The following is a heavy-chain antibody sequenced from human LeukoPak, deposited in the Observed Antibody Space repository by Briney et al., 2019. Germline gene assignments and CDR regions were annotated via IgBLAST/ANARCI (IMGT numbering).Heavy chain of an antibody. D-gene: IGHD3-16*02. V-gene: IGHV1-2*02. CDR1: GYTFTGYY. J-gene: IGHJ4*02. CDR2: INPNSGGT. CDR3: ARAPEGITFGGVIVRKIGFDY. Sequence: ASVKVSCKASGYTFTGYYMHWVRQAPGQGLEWMGWINPNSGGTNYAQKFQGRVTMTRDTSISTAYMELSRLRSDDTAVYYCARAPEGITFGGVIVRKIGFDYWGQGTLVTVSS.